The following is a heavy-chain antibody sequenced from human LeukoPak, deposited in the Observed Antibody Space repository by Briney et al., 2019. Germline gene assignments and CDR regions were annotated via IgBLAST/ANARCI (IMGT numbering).Heavy chain of an antibody. Sequence: GGSLRLSCAASGFTFSSYSMNWVRQAPGKGLEWVSSISSSSSYIYYADSVKGRFTISRDNAKNSLYLQMNSLRAEDTAVYYCAREIYYYDSSGYLPQYYFDYWGQGTLVTVSS. CDR2: ISSSSSYI. D-gene: IGHD3-22*01. V-gene: IGHV3-21*01. J-gene: IGHJ4*02. CDR3: AREIYYYDSSGYLPQYYFDY. CDR1: GFTFSSYS.